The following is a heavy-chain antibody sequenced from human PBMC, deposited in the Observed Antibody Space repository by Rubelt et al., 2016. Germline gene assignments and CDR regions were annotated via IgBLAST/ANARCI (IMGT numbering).Heavy chain of an antibody. V-gene: IGHV4-38-2*02. CDR3: ARHPWTRSNWFDP. Sequence: QVQLQESGPGLVKPSETLSLTCTVSGYSISSGYYWGWIRQLPGKGLEWIGSIYHSGSTYYNPSLKSRVTISVDTSKNQFSLKLSSVTAADTAVYYCARHPWTRSNWFDPWGQGTLVTVSS. J-gene: IGHJ5*02. D-gene: IGHD3/OR15-3a*01. CDR1: GYSISSGYY. CDR2: IYHSGST.